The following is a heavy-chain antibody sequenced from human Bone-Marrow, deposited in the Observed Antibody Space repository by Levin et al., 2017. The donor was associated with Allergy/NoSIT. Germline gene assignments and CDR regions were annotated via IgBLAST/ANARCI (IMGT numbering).Heavy chain of an antibody. CDR2: IYWDDDQ. CDR3: AHNDEYTFSSGGFDV. J-gene: IGHJ3*01. Sequence: SGPTLVKPTQTLTLTCTFSGFSLSTSGQSVGWIRQPPGKALEWLALIYWDDDQRYSPSLKSRLTITKDTSKSQVVLTLTDLDPVDTATYYCAHNDEYTFSSGGFDVWGQGTMVTVSA. CDR1: GFSLSTSGQS. V-gene: IGHV2-5*02. D-gene: IGHD6-6*01.